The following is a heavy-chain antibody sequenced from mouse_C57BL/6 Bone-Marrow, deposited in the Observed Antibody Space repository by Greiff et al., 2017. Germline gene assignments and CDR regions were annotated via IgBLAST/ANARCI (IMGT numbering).Heavy chain of an antibody. CDR2: IYPRDGST. Sequence: QVQLQQSDAELVKPGASVKISCKASGYTFTDHTIHWMKQRPEQGLEWIGYIYPRDGSTKYNEKFKGKATLTADKSSRTAYMQLNSLTSEDSAVYVSARRVDYYGFDYWGQGTTLTVSS. J-gene: IGHJ2*01. D-gene: IGHD1-1*01. CDR3: ARRVDYYGFDY. V-gene: IGHV1-78*01. CDR1: GYTFTDHT.